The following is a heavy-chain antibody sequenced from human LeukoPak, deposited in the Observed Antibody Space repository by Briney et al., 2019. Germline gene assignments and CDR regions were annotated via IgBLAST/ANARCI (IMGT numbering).Heavy chain of an antibody. Sequence: GESLKISFKASGXTFTNYWIGWVRQMPGKGLEWMGIISPGTSDTRYSPSFQGQVTISADKSISTAYLQWSSLKASDTAIYYCARAPYCTGASCYYDYWGQGTLVTVSS. D-gene: IGHD2-8*02. J-gene: IGHJ4*02. CDR3: ARAPYCTGASCYYDY. CDR2: ISPGTSDT. CDR1: GXTFTNYW. V-gene: IGHV5-51*01.